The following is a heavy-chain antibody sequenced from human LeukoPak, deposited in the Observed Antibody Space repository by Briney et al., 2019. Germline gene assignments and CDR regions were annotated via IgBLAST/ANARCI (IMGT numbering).Heavy chain of an antibody. CDR1: GFTFSSYS. CDR3: ARDSTASSIAASEEFCDY. V-gene: IGHV3-21*01. D-gene: IGHD6-6*01. J-gene: IGHJ4*02. Sequence: PGGSLRLSCAVSGFTFSSYSMNWVRQAPGKGLEWVSSISSSSSYIYYADSVKGRFTISRDNAKNSLYLQMNSLRAEDTAVHYCARDSTASSIAASEEFCDYWGQGTLVTVSS. CDR2: ISSSSSYI.